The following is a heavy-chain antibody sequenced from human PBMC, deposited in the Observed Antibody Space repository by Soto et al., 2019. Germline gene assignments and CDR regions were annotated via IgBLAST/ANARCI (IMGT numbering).Heavy chain of an antibody. D-gene: IGHD6-6*01. CDR1: GGTFSSYA. CDR3: ARESSSSSGRDY. J-gene: IGHJ4*02. Sequence: QVQLGQSGAEVKKPGSSVKVSCKASGGTFSSYAISWVRQAPGQGLEWMGGIIPIFGTANYAQKFQGRVTITADESTSTAYMELSSLRSEDTAVYSCARESSSSSGRDYWGQGTLVTVSS. V-gene: IGHV1-69*12. CDR2: IIPIFGTA.